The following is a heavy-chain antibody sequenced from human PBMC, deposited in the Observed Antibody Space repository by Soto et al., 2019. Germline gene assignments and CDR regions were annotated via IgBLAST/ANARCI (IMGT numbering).Heavy chain of an antibody. CDR1: GGSISSGDYY. J-gene: IGHJ5*02. CDR2: IYYSGST. D-gene: IGHD4-17*01. V-gene: IGHV4-30-4*01. CDR3: ARDTYGDYDQNWFDP. Sequence: SETLSLTCTVSGGSISSGDYYWSWIRQPPGKGLEWIGYIYYSGSTYYNTSLKSRVTISVDTSKNQFYLKLSSVTAADTAVYYCARDTYGDYDQNWFDPWGQGTLVTVSS.